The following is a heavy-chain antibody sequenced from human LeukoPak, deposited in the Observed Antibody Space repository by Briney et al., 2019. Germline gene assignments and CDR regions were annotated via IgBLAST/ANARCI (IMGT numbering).Heavy chain of an antibody. CDR2: INAGNGNT. CDR3: ARPDYGDTPPRY. Sequence: GASVNVSCKASGYTFTTYAMHWVRQAPGQRLEWMGWINAGNGNTKYSQKFQGRVTITSDTSASTAYMELSSLRSEDTAVYYCARPDYGDTPPRYWGQGTLVTVSS. J-gene: IGHJ4*02. V-gene: IGHV1-3*01. D-gene: IGHD4-17*01. CDR1: GYTFTTYA.